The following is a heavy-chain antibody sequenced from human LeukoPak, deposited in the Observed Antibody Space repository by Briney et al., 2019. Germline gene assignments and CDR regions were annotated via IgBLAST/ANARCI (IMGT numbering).Heavy chain of an antibody. CDR1: GGSISSGGYY. Sequence: SQTLSLTCTVSGGSISSGGYYWSWIRQHPGKGLEWIGYIYYSGSTYYNPSLKSRVTISVDTSKNQFSLKLSSVTAADTAVYYCAREIYDSSGPFDYWGQGTLVTVSS. V-gene: IGHV4-31*03. J-gene: IGHJ4*02. CDR2: IYYSGST. D-gene: IGHD3-22*01. CDR3: AREIYDSSGPFDY.